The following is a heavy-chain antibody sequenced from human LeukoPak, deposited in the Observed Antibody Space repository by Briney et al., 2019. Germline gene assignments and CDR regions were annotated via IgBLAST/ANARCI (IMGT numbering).Heavy chain of an antibody. CDR1: GGSISNYY. Sequence: SETLSLTCTVSGGSISNYYWSWIRQPAGKGLEWIGRIYTSGSTNYNPSLKSRVTMSVDTSKNQFSLKLSSVTAADTAVYYCASTIVATTSDYYYYMDVWGKGTTVTVSS. V-gene: IGHV4-4*07. CDR2: IYTSGST. CDR3: ASTIVATTSDYYYYMDV. J-gene: IGHJ6*03. D-gene: IGHD5-12*01.